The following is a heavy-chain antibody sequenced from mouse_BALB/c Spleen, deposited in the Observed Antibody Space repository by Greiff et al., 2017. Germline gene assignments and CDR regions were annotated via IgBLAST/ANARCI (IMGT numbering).Heavy chain of an antibody. D-gene: IGHD1-1*01. J-gene: IGHJ2*01. CDR3: ARATGSSPLDY. Sequence: VQLVESGAELVRPGVSVKISCKGSGYTFTDYAMHWVKQSHAKSLEWIGVISTYYGDASYNQKFKGKATMTVDKSSSTAYMELARLTSEDSAIYYCARATGSSPLDYWGQGTTRTVSS. CDR1: GYTFTDYA. V-gene: IGHV1S137*01. CDR2: ISTYYGDA.